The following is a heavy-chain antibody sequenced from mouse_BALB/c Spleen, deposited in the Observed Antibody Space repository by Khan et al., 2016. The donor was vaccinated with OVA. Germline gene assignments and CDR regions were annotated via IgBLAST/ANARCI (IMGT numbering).Heavy chain of an antibody. Sequence: EVQLLETGGGLVKPGGSLKLSCAASGFTFSSYAMSWVRQTPEKRLEWVASISSGGSTYYPDSVKGRLTISRDNARNILYLQMSSLRSEDTAMYYCARGYAMDYWGQGTSVTVSS. CDR1: GFTFSSYA. CDR3: ARGYAMDY. V-gene: IGHV5-6-5*01. CDR2: ISSGGST. J-gene: IGHJ4*01.